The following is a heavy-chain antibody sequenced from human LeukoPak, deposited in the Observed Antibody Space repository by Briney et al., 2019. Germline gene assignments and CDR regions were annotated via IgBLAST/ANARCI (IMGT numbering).Heavy chain of an antibody. CDR1: GVSFSNYA. V-gene: IGHV3-30*04. J-gene: IGHJ3*01. CDR3: AGESFDF. Sequence: PGRSLRLSCAASGVSFSNYAMDWVRQAPGKGLEWVAVISKDGSMKYYSDSVKGRFTVSRDNSIHTLYLEMNSLKTEDTAVYYCAGESFDFWSQGTMVTVSS. CDR2: ISKDGSMK.